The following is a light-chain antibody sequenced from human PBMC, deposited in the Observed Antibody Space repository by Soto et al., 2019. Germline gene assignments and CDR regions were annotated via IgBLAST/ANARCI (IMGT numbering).Light chain of an antibody. CDR1: SSGVGGYNY. CDR2: EVS. J-gene: IGLJ1*01. V-gene: IGLV2-14*01. Sequence: QSVLTQPPSASGSPGQSVTISCTGTSSGVGGYNYVSWYQQHPGKAPKLMIYEVSNRPSGVSNRFSGSKSGNTASLTISGLQAGDEADYYCSSYTSSFYVFGTGTKVTVL. CDR3: SSYTSSFYV.